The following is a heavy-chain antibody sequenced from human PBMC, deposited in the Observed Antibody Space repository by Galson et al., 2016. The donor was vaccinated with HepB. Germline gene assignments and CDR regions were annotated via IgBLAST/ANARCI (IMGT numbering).Heavy chain of an antibody. Sequence: SLRLSCAASGFSFSNAWMSWVRQAPGKGLEWVGRTKSTTDGGTTDYAAPVKGRFTISRDDSENTLYLQMNSLKTEDTYVYYCSTDLELDTTTYYYMRINVHWGQGTLVTVSS. CDR1: GFSFSNAW. CDR2: TKSTTDGGTT. CDR3: STDLELDTTTYYYMRINVH. D-gene: IGHD3-22*01. V-gene: IGHV3-15*01. J-gene: IGHJ4*02.